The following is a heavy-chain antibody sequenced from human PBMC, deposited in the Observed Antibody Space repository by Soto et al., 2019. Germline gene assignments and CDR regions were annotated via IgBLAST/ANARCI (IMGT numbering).Heavy chain of an antibody. CDR1: GFTFSRYW. D-gene: IGHD3-16*01. V-gene: IGHV3-74*01. CDR2: ISSYGSDT. Sequence: EVQLVESGGGLVLPGGSLRLSCAASGFTFSRYWMHWVRQAPGKGLVWVSRISSYGSDTHYADSVKGRFTISRDNAKNTRYLQMNSLGADDTAVYYCASNYAYAEGYYWYGIDVWGQGTTVTVSS. J-gene: IGHJ6*02. CDR3: ASNYAYAEGYYWYGIDV.